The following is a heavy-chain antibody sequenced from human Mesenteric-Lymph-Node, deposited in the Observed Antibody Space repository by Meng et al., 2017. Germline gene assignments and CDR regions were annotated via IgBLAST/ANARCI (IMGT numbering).Heavy chain of an antibody. CDR1: GFTFSSYA. CDR2: ISGGGTTT. D-gene: IGHD6-13*01. J-gene: IGHJ4*02. Sequence: ETLSLTCAASGFTFSSYALSWVRQAPGKGLEWVSGISGGGTTTYYIDSVKGRFTISRDNSKNTLYLQMNSLKLEDTAFYYCATFPSSSSGYWGRGTRVT. V-gene: IGHV3-23*01. CDR3: ATFPSSSSGY.